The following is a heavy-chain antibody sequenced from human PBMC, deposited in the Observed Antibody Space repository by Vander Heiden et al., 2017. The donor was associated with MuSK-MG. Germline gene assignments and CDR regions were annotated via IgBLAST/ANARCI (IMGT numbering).Heavy chain of an antibody. CDR2: TTPSGRP. D-gene: IGHD3-16*02. J-gene: IGHJ4*02. V-gene: IGHV4-34*01. Sequence: QVQLHPRGAGLLRPSETLSLTCAVYRGCFGGYYWSWIRQPPGKRLVWIGGTTPSGRPNYNRYLKSRDTMSVDTSKNQYTLKLSSVTATDTAVYYCAGNSGCLKLSQECYFDYWGQGTLVTVSS. CDR3: AGNSGCLKLSQECYFDY. CDR1: RGCFGGYY.